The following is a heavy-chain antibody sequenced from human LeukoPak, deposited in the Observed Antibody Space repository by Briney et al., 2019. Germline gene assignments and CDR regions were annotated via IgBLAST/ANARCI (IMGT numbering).Heavy chain of an antibody. V-gene: IGHV1-69*04. Sequence: SVKVPCKASGGTFSSYAISWVRQAPGQGLEWMGRIIPILGIADYAQKFQDRVTITAGKSTSTAYMELSSLRSEDTAVYYCASNPYHSGYSGRENYYGMDVWGQGTTVTVSS. D-gene: IGHD3-22*01. CDR3: ASNPYHSGYSGRENYYGMDV. J-gene: IGHJ6*02. CDR2: IIPILGIA. CDR1: GGTFSSYA.